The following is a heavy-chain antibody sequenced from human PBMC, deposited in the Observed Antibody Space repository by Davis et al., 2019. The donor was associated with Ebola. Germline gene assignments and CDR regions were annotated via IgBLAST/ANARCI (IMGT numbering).Heavy chain of an antibody. V-gene: IGHV1-2*02. D-gene: IGHD3-3*01. Sequence: ASVKVSCKASGYTFTGYYMHWVRQAPGQGLEWMGWINPNSGGTNYAQKFQGRVTMTRDTSISTAYMELSRLRSDDTAVYYCAREHSSHYDFWSGLVSLPTKGDYMDVWGKGTTVTVSS. CDR3: AREHSSHYDFWSGLVSLPTKGDYMDV. CDR1: GYTFTGYY. CDR2: INPNSGGT. J-gene: IGHJ6*03.